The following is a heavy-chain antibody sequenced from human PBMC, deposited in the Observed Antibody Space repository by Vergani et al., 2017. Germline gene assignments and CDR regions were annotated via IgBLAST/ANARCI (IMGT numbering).Heavy chain of an antibody. Sequence: EVQLVESGGGLVQPGGSLRLSCAASGFTFSSYEMNWVRQAPGKGLEWVSYISSSGSTIYYADSVKGRFTISRDNAKSSLYLQMNSLRAEDTAVYYCARSVVVPAANGADYWGQGTLVTVSS. D-gene: IGHD2-2*01. V-gene: IGHV3-48*03. J-gene: IGHJ4*02. CDR3: ARSVVVPAANGADY. CDR1: GFTFSSYE. CDR2: ISSSGSTI.